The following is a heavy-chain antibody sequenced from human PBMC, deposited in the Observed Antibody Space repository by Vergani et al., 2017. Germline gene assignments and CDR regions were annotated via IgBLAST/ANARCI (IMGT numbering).Heavy chain of an antibody. CDR2: IYYSGST. CDR3: ARESSFLSGSPPNWFDP. CDR1: GGSISSSSYY. V-gene: IGHV4-39*07. D-gene: IGHD3-10*01. Sequence: QLQLQESGPGLVKPSETLSLTCTVSGGSISSSSYYWGWIRQPPGKGLEWIGGIYYSGSTYYNPSLKSRVTISVDTSKNQFSLKLSSVTAADTAVYYCARESSFLSGSPPNWFDPWGQGTLVTVSS. J-gene: IGHJ5*02.